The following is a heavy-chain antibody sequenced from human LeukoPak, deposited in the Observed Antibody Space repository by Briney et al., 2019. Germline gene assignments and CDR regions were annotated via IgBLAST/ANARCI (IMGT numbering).Heavy chain of an antibody. CDR2: ISSSGSTI. J-gene: IGHJ4*02. V-gene: IGHV3-48*03. D-gene: IGHD3-3*01. CDR3: ASGDDFWSRYSFDY. Sequence: PGGSLRLSCAASGFTFSSYEMNWVRQAPGKGLEWVSYISSSGSTIYYAESIKGRFTISRDNAKNSLYLQTHSLRAEDTAIYYCASGDDFWSRYSFDYWGQGTLVTVSS. CDR1: GFTFSSYE.